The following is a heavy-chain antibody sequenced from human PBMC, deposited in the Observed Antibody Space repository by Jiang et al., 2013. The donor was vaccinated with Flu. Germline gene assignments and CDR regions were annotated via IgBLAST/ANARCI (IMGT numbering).Heavy chain of an antibody. CDR1: GGTFSSYA. Sequence: GAEVKKPGSSVKVSCKASGGTFSSYAISWVRQAPGQGLEWMGRIIPILGIANYAQKFQGRVTITADKSTSTAYMELSSLRSEDTAVYYCARDKGGQAAPSGENYYYYGMDVWGQGTTVTVSS. CDR2: IIPILGIA. CDR3: ARDKGGQAAPSGENYYYYGMDV. J-gene: IGHJ6*02. V-gene: IGHV1-69*04. D-gene: IGHD1-26*01.